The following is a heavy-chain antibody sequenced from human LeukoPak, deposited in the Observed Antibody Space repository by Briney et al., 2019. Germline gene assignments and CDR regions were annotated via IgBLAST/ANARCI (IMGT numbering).Heavy chain of an antibody. J-gene: IGHJ1*01. CDR3: VSTPGYSSSWYTYFQH. Sequence: ASVKVSCKASGYTFTSYGISWVRQAPGQGVEWMGWISAYNGNTNYAQKLQGRVSMTTDTSTSTAYMELRSLRSDDTAVYYCVSTPGYSSSWYTYFQHWGQGTLVTVSS. CDR1: GYTFTSYG. D-gene: IGHD6-13*01. V-gene: IGHV1-18*01. CDR2: ISAYNGNT.